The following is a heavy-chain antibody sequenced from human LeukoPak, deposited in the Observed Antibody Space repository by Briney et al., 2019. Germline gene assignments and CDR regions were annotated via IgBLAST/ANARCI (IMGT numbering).Heavy chain of an antibody. CDR2: IYYSGST. Sequence: SETLSLTCTVSGGSISSYYWSWIRQPPGKGLEWIGYIYYSGSTNYNPSLKSRITISVDTSKNQFSLKLSSVTGADTAVYYCARYSSHVFFDYWGQGTLVTVSS. V-gene: IGHV4-59*08. CDR3: ARYSSHVFFDY. D-gene: IGHD6-13*01. J-gene: IGHJ4*02. CDR1: GGSISSYY.